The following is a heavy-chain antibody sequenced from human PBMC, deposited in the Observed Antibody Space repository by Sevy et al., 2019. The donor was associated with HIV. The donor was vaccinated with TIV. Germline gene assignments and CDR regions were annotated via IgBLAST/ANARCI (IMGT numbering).Heavy chain of an antibody. V-gene: IGHV3-30*18. CDR3: AKDNDLGIAAAESDY. CDR2: ISYDGSNK. Sequence: GGSLRLSCAVSGFTFSSYGMHWVRQAPGKGLEWVAVISYDGSNKYYADSVKGRFTISRDNSKNTLYLQMNSLRAEDTAAYYCAKDNDLGIAAAESDYWGQGTLVTVSS. CDR1: GFTFSSYG. J-gene: IGHJ4*02. D-gene: IGHD6-13*01.